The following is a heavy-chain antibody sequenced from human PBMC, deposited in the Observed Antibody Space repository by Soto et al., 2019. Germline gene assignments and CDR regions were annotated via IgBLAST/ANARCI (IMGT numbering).Heavy chain of an antibody. V-gene: IGHV3-48*02. D-gene: IGHD1-26*01. CDR3: ARGLRAGWAYNWFDP. Sequence: EVQLVESGGGLVQPGGSLRLSCAASGFTFSSYSMNWVRQAPGKGLEWVSYISSSSSTIYYADSVKGRFTISRDNAKNSLYLQMNSLRDEDTAVYYCARGLRAGWAYNWFDPWGQGTLVTVSS. CDR2: ISSSSSTI. J-gene: IGHJ5*02. CDR1: GFTFSSYS.